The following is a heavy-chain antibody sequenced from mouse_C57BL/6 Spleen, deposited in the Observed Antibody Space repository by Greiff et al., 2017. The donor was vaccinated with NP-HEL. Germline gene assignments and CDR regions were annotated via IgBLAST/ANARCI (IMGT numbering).Heavy chain of an antibody. CDR2: IYPSDSET. CDR3: AGTTGGGAMDY. V-gene: IGHV1-61*01. Sequence: QVQLKQPGAELVRPGSSVKLSCKASGYTFTSYWMDWVKQRPGQGLEWIGNIYPSDSETHYNQKFKDKATLTVDKSSSTAYMQLSSLTSEDSAVYYCAGTTGGGAMDYWGQGTSVTVSS. CDR1: GYTFTSYW. J-gene: IGHJ4*01. D-gene: IGHD1-1*01.